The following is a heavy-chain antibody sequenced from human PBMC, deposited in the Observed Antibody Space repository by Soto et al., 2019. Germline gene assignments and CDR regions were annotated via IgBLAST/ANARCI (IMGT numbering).Heavy chain of an antibody. CDR1: GYTFNSYG. Sequence: QILLVQSGAEVKKPGASVKVSCKASGYTFNSYGVTWVRQAPGQGLEWMGWISAYNGNTKYSQNLQGRVTIPIDTTTSSAYLEVRSLRSDDTAIYYCARYFWSGQLPFYFDQWGQGTLVTVSS. V-gene: IGHV1-18*01. J-gene: IGHJ4*02. CDR2: ISAYNGNT. CDR3: ARYFWSGQLPFYFDQ. D-gene: IGHD3-3*01.